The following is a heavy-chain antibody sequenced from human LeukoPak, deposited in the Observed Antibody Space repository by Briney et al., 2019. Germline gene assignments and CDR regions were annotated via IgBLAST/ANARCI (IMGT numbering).Heavy chain of an antibody. J-gene: IGHJ5*02. CDR3: ARVDFTMVRGVTNWFDP. CDR2: MNPNSGNT. D-gene: IGHD3-10*01. V-gene: IGHV1-8*01. Sequence: ASVKVSCKASGYTFTSYDINWVRQATGRGLEWMGWMNPNSGNTGYAQKFQGRVTMTRNTSISTAYMELSSLRSEDTAVYYCARVDFTMVRGVTNWFDPWGQGTLVTVSS. CDR1: GYTFTSYD.